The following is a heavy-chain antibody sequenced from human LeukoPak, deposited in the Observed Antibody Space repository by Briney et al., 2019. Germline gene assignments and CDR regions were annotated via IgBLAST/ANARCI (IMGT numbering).Heavy chain of an antibody. Sequence: GGSLRLSCAASGFTFSSYGMYWVRQAPGKGLEWVAFIRHDGDDNYHTDSVKGRFTISRDNSKNTLFLQMNSLRLEDTAVYYCAKSPPNYDSSGPYDWGQGTLVTVSS. CDR3: AKSPPNYDSSGPYD. CDR1: GFTFSSYG. J-gene: IGHJ4*02. V-gene: IGHV3-30*02. D-gene: IGHD3-22*01. CDR2: IRHDGDDN.